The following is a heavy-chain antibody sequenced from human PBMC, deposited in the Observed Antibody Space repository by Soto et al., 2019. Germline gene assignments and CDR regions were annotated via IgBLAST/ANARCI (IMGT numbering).Heavy chain of an antibody. J-gene: IGHJ3*02. CDR2: INSDGSST. Sequence: EVQLVESGGDLVQPGGSLRLSCAASGFTFSTYWMHWVRQVPGKGLVWVSRINSDGSSTRYADSVKGRFTISRDNAKNTLYLQMNSLRAEDTAVYYCVQLRSTTLGGGDAFAIWGQGTMVTVSS. CDR3: VQLRSTTLGGGDAFAI. V-gene: IGHV3-74*01. CDR1: GFTFSTYW. D-gene: IGHD5-18*01.